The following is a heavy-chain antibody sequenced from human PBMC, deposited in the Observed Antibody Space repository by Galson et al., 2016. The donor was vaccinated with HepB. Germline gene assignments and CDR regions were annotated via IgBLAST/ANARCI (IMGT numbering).Heavy chain of an antibody. CDR2: TRNKVNSYTT. Sequence: SLRLSCAASGFRFSEHYMDWVRQAPGKGLEWVGRTRNKVNSYTTEYAASVKGRFTISRDDSMNSLYLQMNSLKTEDTALYYCARPSGKYSGGFDIWGQGTMVTVSS. V-gene: IGHV3-72*01. CDR3: ARPSGKYSGGFDI. CDR1: GFRFSEHY. D-gene: IGHD2/OR15-2a*01. J-gene: IGHJ3*02.